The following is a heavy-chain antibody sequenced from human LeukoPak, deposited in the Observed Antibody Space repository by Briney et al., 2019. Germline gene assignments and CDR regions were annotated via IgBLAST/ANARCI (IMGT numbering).Heavy chain of an antibody. CDR2: INPNSGGT. Sequence: ASVKVSCKASGYTFSGFYIYWVRQAPGQGLEWMGWINPNSGGTNYAQKFQGRVTMTTDTSTSTAYMELRSLRSDDTAVYYCARGINNYDILTGPFDYWGQGTLVTVSS. CDR1: GYTFSGFY. J-gene: IGHJ4*02. CDR3: ARGINNYDILTGPFDY. V-gene: IGHV1-2*02. D-gene: IGHD3-9*01.